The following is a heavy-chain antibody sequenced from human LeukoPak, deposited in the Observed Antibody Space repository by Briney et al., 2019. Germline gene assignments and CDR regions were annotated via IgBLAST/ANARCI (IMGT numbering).Heavy chain of an antibody. CDR1: GGSISSGDYY. J-gene: IGHJ4*02. Sequence: SETLSLTCTVSGGSISSGDYYWSWIRQPPGKGLEWIGYIYHSGSTHFDPSLKSRVTISVDTSKNQFSLKLSSVTAADTAVYFCARGPDSSGYYYFDYWGQGTLVTVSS. D-gene: IGHD3-22*01. V-gene: IGHV4-30-4*01. CDR2: IYHSGST. CDR3: ARGPDSSGYYYFDY.